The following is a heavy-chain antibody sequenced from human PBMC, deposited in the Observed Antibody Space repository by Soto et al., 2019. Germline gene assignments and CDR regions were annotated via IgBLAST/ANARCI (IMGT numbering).Heavy chain of an antibody. CDR1: GGTFSSYA. J-gene: IGHJ5*02. CDR3: ASAQNGEVRPYNWFDP. D-gene: IGHD3-10*01. V-gene: IGHV1-69*01. CDR2: IIPIFGTA. Sequence: QVQLVQSGAEVKKPGSSVKVSCKASGGTFSSYAISWVRQAPGQGLEWMGGIIPIFGTANYAQKFQGRVTITAAESTSTAYMELSSLRSEDTAVYYCASAQNGEVRPYNWFDPWGQGTLVTVSS.